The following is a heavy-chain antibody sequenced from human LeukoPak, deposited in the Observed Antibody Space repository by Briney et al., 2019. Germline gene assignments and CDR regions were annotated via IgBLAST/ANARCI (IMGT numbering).Heavy chain of an antibody. J-gene: IGHJ4*02. CDR1: GFTFSSYW. D-gene: IGHD3-22*01. V-gene: IGHV3-74*01. CDR3: AREGGYSHAFDY. CDR2: INSDGSST. Sequence: GGSLRLSCAASGFTFSSYWMYWVRQAPGKGLVWVSRINSDGSSTSHADSVKGRFAISRDNAKNTLYLQMNSLRAEDTAVYYCAREGGYSHAFDYWGQGTLVTVSS.